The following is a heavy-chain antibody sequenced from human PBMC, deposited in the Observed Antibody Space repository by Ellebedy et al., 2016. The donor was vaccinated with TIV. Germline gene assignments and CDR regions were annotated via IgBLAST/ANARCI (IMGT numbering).Heavy chain of an antibody. J-gene: IGHJ6*02. Sequence: MPSETLSLTCTVSGGSISSGGYYWSWIRQHPGKGLEWIGYIYYSGSTYYNPSLKSLVTISVDTSKNQFSLKLSSVTAADTAVYYCARRFWEWLSGTGPFGIWGQGTTVTVSS. V-gene: IGHV4-31*01. CDR3: ARRFWEWLSGTGPFGI. D-gene: IGHD3-3*01. CDR2: IYYSGST. CDR1: GGSISSGGYY.